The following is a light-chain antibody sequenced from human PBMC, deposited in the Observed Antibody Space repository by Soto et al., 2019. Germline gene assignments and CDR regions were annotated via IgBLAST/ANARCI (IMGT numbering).Light chain of an antibody. CDR2: AAS. V-gene: IGKV1-27*01. Sequence: DIQMTQSPSTLSASVGDTVTITCRASQGISNYLAWYQQKPGKVPKLLIYAASTLQSGVPSRFSGSGSGTDFTLTISRLEPEDFAVYYCQQYGSSPITFGQGTRLEI. CDR1: QGISNY. J-gene: IGKJ5*01. CDR3: QQYGSSPIT.